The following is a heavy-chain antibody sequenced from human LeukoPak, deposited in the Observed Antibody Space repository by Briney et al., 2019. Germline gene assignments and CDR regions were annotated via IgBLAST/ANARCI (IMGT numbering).Heavy chain of an antibody. D-gene: IGHD3-22*01. CDR2: IYYSGST. V-gene: IGHV4-59*12. CDR3: ARDLSGYYDSPGY. J-gene: IGHJ4*02. CDR1: GGSISSYY. Sequence: SETLSLTCTVSGGSISSYYWSWIRQPPGKGLEWIGYIYYSGSTNYNPSLKSRVTISVDTSKNQFSLKLSSVTAADTAVYYCARDLSGYYDSPGYWGQGTLVTVSS.